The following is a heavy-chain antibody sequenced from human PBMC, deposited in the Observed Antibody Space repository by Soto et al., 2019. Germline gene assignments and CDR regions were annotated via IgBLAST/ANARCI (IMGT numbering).Heavy chain of an antibody. D-gene: IGHD3-3*01. CDR2: IYYSGST. Sequence: QVQLQESGPGLVKPSQTLSLTCTVSGGSISSGGYYWSWIRQHPGKGLEWIGYIYYSGSTYYNPSLSSRVTISVDTSKNRFSLKLSSVTAADTAVYYCAAEPNDFWSGYIGADFDLWGRGTLVTVSS. V-gene: IGHV4-31*03. CDR3: AAEPNDFWSGYIGADFDL. J-gene: IGHJ2*01. CDR1: GGSISSGGYY.